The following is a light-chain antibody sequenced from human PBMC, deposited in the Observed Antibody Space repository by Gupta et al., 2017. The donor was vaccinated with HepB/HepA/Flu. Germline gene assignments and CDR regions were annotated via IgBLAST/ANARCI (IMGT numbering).Light chain of an antibody. J-gene: IGKJ1*01. V-gene: IGKV3-11*01. Sequence: PGERATLSCRASQSVSSYLAWYQQQPGQAPRLLIYVASNRATGIPARFSGSGSGTDFNLTISSLEPEDVDVDDYQRHRYPPWTFGHGTKVEIK. CDR3: QRHRYPPWT. CDR2: VAS. CDR1: QSVSSY.